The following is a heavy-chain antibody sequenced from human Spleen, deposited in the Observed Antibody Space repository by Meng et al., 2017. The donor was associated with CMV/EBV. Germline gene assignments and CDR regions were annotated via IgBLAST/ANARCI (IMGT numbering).Heavy chain of an antibody. CDR1: GGTFSNFA. CDR2: IIPLFGTP. D-gene: IGHD2-2*01. V-gene: IGHV1-69*05. J-gene: IGHJ4*02. CDR3: ARTIVPAAFESRFDY. Sequence: SGGTFSNFAIYWVRQAPGQGLEWMGGIIPLFGTPNYAQQFQGRLTITTDDSTSTAYMELNSLRSDDTAVYYCARTIVPAAFESRFDYWGQGTLVTVSS.